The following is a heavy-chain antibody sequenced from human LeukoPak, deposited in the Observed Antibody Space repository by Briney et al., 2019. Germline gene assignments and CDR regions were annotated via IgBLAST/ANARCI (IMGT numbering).Heavy chain of an antibody. Sequence: GGSLRLSCAASGVTFNTYWMHWVRQGPGKGLVWVSRIDGDGSRASYADSVKGRFTISRDNAKNTLYLQMHSPRPEDTAVYFCVREAGGTYAFDVWGQGTMVTVSS. V-gene: IGHV3-74*01. J-gene: IGHJ3*01. CDR3: VREAGGTYAFDV. CDR1: GVTFNTYW. D-gene: IGHD3-16*01. CDR2: IDGDGSRA.